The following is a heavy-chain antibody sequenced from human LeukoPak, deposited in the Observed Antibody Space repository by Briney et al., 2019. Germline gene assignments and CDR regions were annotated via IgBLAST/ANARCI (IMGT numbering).Heavy chain of an antibody. CDR3: VKEYDLWHEEGNWFDP. J-gene: IGHJ5*02. CDR2: TNPDGGST. D-gene: IGHD3-3*01. V-gene: IGHV1-46*01. Sequence: ASVKVSCKASGYTFTGYYMHWVRQAPGQRFEWMGMTNPDGGSTTYAQKFQDRVTMTTDTSTSTVYMELSSLRSEDTAIYFCVKEYDLWHEEGNWFDPWGQGTLVTASS. CDR1: GYTFTGYY.